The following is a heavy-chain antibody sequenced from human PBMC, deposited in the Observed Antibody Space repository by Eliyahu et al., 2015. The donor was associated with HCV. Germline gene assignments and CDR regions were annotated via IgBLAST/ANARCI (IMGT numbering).Heavy chain of an antibody. CDR1: GGSITTYY. CDR2: IHYSGST. Sequence: QVQLQESGPGLVKPSETLSLTCTVXGGSITTYYWSWIRQPPGKGLEWIGYIHYSGSTNYNPSLKSRVTISVDTSKNQFSLNLTSVTAADTAVYYCASGGGGIAVAGTGGWFDPWGQGTLVIVSS. D-gene: IGHD6-19*01. V-gene: IGHV4-59*01. CDR3: ASGGGGIAVAGTGGWFDP. J-gene: IGHJ5*02.